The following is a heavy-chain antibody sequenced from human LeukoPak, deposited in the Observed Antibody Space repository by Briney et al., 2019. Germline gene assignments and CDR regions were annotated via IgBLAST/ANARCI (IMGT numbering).Heavy chain of an antibody. CDR1: GGTFSSYA. D-gene: IGHD1-26*01. V-gene: IGHV1-69*01. CDR2: IIPTFGTA. J-gene: IGHJ4*02. CDR3: ARGGGSYFEADY. Sequence: SVKVSCKASGGTFSSYAISWVRQAPGQGLEWMGGIIPTFGTANYAQKFQGRVTITADESTSTAYMELSSLRSEDTAVYYCARGGGSYFEADYWGQGTLVTVSS.